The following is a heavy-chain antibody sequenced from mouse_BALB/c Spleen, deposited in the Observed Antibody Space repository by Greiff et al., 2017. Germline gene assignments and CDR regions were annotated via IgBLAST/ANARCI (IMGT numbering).Heavy chain of an antibody. CDR1: GFSLTSYG. V-gene: IGHV2-9*02. D-gene: IGHD1-1*01. J-gene: IGHJ3*01. CDR2: IWAGGST. CDR3: ARAGYYGSSYAWFAY. Sequence: VQLQQSGPGLVAPSQSLSITCTVSGFSLTSYGVHWVRQPPGKGLEWLGVIWAGGSTNYNSALMSRLSISKDNSKSQVFLKMNSLQTDDTAMYYCARAGYYGSSYAWFAYWGQGTLVTVSA.